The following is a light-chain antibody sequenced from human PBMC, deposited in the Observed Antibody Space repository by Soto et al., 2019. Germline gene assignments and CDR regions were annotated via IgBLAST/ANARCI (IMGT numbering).Light chain of an antibody. Sequence: IQMTQSPSSLSASVGDRVTITCRASQSISSYLNWYQQKPGKAPKLLIYAASSLQSGVPSRFSGSGSGTDFTLTISSLQPEDFATCYCQQSYSTPQFGQGTKVEF. V-gene: IGKV1-39*01. J-gene: IGKJ1*01. CDR3: QQSYSTPQ. CDR2: AAS. CDR1: QSISSY.